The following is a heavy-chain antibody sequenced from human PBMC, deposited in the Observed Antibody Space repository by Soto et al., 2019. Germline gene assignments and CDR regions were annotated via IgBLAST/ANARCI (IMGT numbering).Heavy chain of an antibody. D-gene: IGHD6-19*01. Sequence: GGSLRLSCAASGFTFSSYSMNWVRQAPGKGLEWVSPISSSSSYIYYADSVKGRFTISRDNAKNSLYLQMNSLRAEDTAVYYCARDSWGSRVAGPDYYYYGMDVWGQGTTVTVSS. V-gene: IGHV3-21*01. CDR1: GFTFSSYS. J-gene: IGHJ6*02. CDR3: ARDSWGSRVAGPDYYYYGMDV. CDR2: ISSSSSYI.